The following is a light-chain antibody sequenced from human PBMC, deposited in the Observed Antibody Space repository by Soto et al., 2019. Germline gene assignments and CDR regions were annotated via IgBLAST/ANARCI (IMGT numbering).Light chain of an antibody. CDR3: LVWDSRSEHYV. V-gene: IGLV3-21*02. Sequence: SYELTQSPSVSVAPGQTVSITCGGYNIGSKSAHWYQQKPGQAPVLVVYDDSDRRSGIPERFSGSNSGNTATLTITRVEAGDEADYHCLVWDSRSEHYVFGTGTKFTAL. CDR2: DDS. J-gene: IGLJ1*01. CDR1: NIGSKS.